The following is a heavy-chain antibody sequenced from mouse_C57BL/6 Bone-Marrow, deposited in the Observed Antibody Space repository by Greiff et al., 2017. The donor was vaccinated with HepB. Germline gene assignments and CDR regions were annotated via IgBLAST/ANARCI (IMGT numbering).Heavy chain of an antibody. CDR3: ARLEITTRYYAIDY. Sequence: QVQLQQSGAELVKPGASVKLSCKASGYTFTSYWMHWVKQRPGQGLEWIGMIHPNSGSTNYNEKFKSKATLTVDKSSSTTYLQLSSLTSEDSAVYYCARLEITTRYYAIDYWGQGTSVTVSS. J-gene: IGHJ4*01. CDR2: IHPNSGST. CDR1: GYTFTSYW. V-gene: IGHV1-64*01. D-gene: IGHD2-4*01.